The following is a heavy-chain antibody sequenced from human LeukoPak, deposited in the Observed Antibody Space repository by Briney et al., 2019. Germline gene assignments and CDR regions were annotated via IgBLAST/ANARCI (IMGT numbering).Heavy chain of an antibody. CDR3: ARGVVVSPAPLYYMDV. V-gene: IGHV4-38-2*01. CDR1: GYSINSGCY. J-gene: IGHJ6*03. D-gene: IGHD2-15*01. CDR2: IYHSGST. Sequence: SETLSLTCAVSGYSINSGCYWGWIRQPPGRGLEWIGSIYHSGSTYYNPSLKSRVTMSVDTSKNQFSPKLSSVTAADTAVYYCARGVVVSPAPLYYMDVWGKGATVTVSS.